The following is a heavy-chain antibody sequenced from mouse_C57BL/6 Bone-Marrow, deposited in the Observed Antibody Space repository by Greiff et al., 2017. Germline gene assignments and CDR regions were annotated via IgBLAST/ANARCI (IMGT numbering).Heavy chain of an antibody. Sequence: QVQLQQPGAELVKPGASVKLSCKASGYTFTSYWMHWVKQRPGRGLEWIGRIDPNSGGTKYNEKFKSKATLTVDKPSSTAYMQLSSLTSEDSAVXYCARDQFITTVVACDYWGQGTTLTVSS. CDR3: ARDQFITTVVACDY. CDR2: IDPNSGGT. CDR1: GYTFTSYW. J-gene: IGHJ2*01. D-gene: IGHD1-1*01. V-gene: IGHV1-72*01.